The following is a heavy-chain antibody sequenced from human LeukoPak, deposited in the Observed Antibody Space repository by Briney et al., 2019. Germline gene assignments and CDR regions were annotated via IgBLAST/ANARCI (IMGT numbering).Heavy chain of an antibody. V-gene: IGHV4-34*01. D-gene: IGHD2-2*02. CDR2: INHSGST. J-gene: IGHJ4*02. Sequence: SETLSLTCAVYGGSFSGYYWSWIRQPPGKGLEWIGEINHSGSTNYNPSLKSRVTISVDTSKNQFSLKLSSVTAADTAVYYCVRECSSTSCYSYWGQGTLVTVSS. CDR3: VRECSSTSCYSY. CDR1: GGSFSGYY.